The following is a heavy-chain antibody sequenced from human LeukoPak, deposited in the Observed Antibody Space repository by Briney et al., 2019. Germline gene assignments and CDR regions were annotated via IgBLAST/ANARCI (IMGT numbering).Heavy chain of an antibody. D-gene: IGHD6-19*01. CDR1: GDSLSSHY. J-gene: IGHJ4*02. V-gene: IGHV4-59*08. Sequence: PSETLSLTCTVSGDSLSSHYWSWIRQPPGKGLEWIGYIYGSGSTNYDPSLKSRVTISEDTSKNHFSLKLTSETAADTAVYYCAGNVGWYSHDSWGQGTLVTVSS. CDR2: IYGSGST. CDR3: AGNVGWYSHDS.